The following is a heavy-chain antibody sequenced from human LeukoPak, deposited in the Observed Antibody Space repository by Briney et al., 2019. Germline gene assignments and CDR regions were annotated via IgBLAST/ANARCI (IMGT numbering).Heavy chain of an antibody. Sequence: SETLSLTCAVSGVSFNDYYWSWVRQTPGKGLEWIGEINHSGYTNDSPSLKSRVTLSIDTSRKQFSLNLRSVTVADTGVYYCTRMTTGHDYWGQGTLVTVSS. CDR3: TRMTTGHDY. V-gene: IGHV4-34*01. CDR1: GVSFNDYY. CDR2: INHSGYT. D-gene: IGHD4-17*01. J-gene: IGHJ4*02.